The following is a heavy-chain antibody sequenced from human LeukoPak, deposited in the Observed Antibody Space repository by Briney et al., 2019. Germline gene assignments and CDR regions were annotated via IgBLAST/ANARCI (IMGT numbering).Heavy chain of an antibody. V-gene: IGHV1-69*13. Sequence: SVKVSCKASGGTFNSYAISWVRQAPGQGLEWMGGIIPIFGTANYAQKFQGRVTITADESTSTAYMELSSLRSEDTAVYYCARAGAAAGTYGRDWFDPWGQGTLVTVSS. CDR3: ARAGAAAGTYGRDWFDP. J-gene: IGHJ5*02. CDR1: GGTFNSYA. CDR2: IIPIFGTA. D-gene: IGHD6-13*01.